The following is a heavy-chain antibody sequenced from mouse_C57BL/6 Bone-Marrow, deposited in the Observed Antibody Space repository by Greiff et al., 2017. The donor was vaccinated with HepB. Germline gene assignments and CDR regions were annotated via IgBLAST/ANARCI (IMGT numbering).Heavy chain of an antibody. D-gene: IGHD2-1*01. J-gene: IGHJ1*03. CDR2: INYDGSRT. CDR1: GFTFSDYY. V-gene: IGHV5-16*01. CDR3: ARDPPYGNYWYFDV. Sequence: EVQRVESEGGLVQPGSSMKLSCTASGFTFSDYYMAWVRQVPEKGLEWVANINYDGSRTYYLDSLKSRFIISRDNAKNILDLQMSSLKSEDTATYYCARDPPYGNYWYFDVWGTGTTVTVSS.